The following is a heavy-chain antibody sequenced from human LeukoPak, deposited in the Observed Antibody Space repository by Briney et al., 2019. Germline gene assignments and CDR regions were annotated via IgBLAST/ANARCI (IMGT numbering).Heavy chain of an antibody. J-gene: IGHJ4*02. CDR2: ISSSGSTI. Sequence: GGSLRLSCAASGFTFSRYEMNWVRQAPGKGLEWVSYISSSGSTIYYADSVKGRFTISRDNAKKSVYLQMNSLRAEDTAVYCARDDDYGDYNFDYWGQGTLVTVSS. D-gene: IGHD4-17*01. CDR1: GFTFSRYE. CDR3: ARDDDYGDYNFDY. V-gene: IGHV3-48*03.